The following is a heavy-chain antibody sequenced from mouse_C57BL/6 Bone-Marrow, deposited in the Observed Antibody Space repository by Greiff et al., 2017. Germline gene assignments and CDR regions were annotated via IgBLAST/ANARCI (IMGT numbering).Heavy chain of an antibody. J-gene: IGHJ1*03. CDR2: IRNKANNHAT. V-gene: IGHV6-6*01. CDR1: GFTFSDAW. Sequence: DVHLVESGGGLVQPGGSMKLSCAASGFTFSDAWMDWVRQSPEKGLEWVAEIRNKANNHATYYSESVKGRFTISRDDSKSSVYLQMNSLRAEDTGIYYCTRPGYGSSYVDWYFDVWGTGTTVTVSS. D-gene: IGHD1-1*01. CDR3: TRPGYGSSYVDWYFDV.